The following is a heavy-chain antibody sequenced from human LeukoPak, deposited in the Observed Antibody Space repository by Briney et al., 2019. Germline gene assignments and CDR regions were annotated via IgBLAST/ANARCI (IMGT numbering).Heavy chain of an antibody. Sequence: GGSLRLSCAASGFTFSSYAMHWVREAPGKGLEYVSAISSNGGSTYYADSVKGRFIISRDNSKSTLFLQMNSLRAEDTATYYCARPYGDYARGALDIWGQGTLVSVSS. D-gene: IGHD4-17*01. J-gene: IGHJ3*02. V-gene: IGHV3-64*04. CDR1: GFTFSSYA. CDR2: ISSNGGST. CDR3: ARPYGDYARGALDI.